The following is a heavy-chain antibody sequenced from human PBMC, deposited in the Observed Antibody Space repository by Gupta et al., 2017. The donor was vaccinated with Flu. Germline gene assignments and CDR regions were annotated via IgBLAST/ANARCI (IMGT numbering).Heavy chain of an antibody. J-gene: IGHJ1*01. CDR1: SSYN. CDR2: IWYDGSKT. V-gene: IGHV3-33*01. Sequence: SSYNMHWVRQAPGKGLEWVAIIWYDGSKTYSSDSVQGRFSISRDNSKKTVYLQMESLGAEETALYYCPRERNQRVVLAEIVREFWCQG. CDR3: PRERNQRVVLAEIVREF. D-gene: IGHD2-2*01.